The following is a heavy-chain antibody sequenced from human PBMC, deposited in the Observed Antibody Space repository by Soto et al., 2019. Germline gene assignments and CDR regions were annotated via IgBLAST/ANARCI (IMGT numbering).Heavy chain of an antibody. Sequence: LVESGGGIVQPGGSLRLSCVASGFTFSHAWMDWVRQAPGKVLEWVGRIKSISDGETTNYAASVAGRFTISRDDSKNTLFLHVNSLKTEDTGVYYCTRRIAVAGTYYFDYWGQGTLVTVSA. CDR3: TRRIAVAGTYYFDY. D-gene: IGHD6-19*01. CDR2: IKSISDGETT. CDR1: GFTFSHAW. V-gene: IGHV3-15*06. J-gene: IGHJ4*02.